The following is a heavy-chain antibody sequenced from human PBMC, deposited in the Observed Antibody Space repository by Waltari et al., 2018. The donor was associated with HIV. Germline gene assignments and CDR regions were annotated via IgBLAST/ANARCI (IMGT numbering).Heavy chain of an antibody. D-gene: IGHD1-26*01. CDR2: IYFNDLT. J-gene: IGHJ3*02. V-gene: IGHV4-61*01. Sequence: QVQLQESGPGLVKPSETLSLTCRVSGVSVTSGRYYWSWIRQPPGKGLEYIGHIYFNDLTNYNPSLKSRVTISVDTSKNQVSLRLESVTAADMAIYYCAGDSGTFIADAFDIWGQGTAVTVSS. CDR3: AGDSGTFIADAFDI. CDR1: GVSVTSGRYY.